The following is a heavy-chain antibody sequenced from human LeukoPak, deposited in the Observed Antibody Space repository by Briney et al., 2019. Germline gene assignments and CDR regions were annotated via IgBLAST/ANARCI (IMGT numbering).Heavy chain of an antibody. Sequence: ASVKVSCKASGYTFTSYAMHWVRQAPGQRLEWMGWINAGNGNTKYSQKFQGRVTITRDTSASTAYMELSSLRSEDTAVYYCARSDQPDSVAGTYYYYYGMDVWGQGTTVTVSS. D-gene: IGHD6-19*01. CDR1: GYTFTSYA. V-gene: IGHV1-3*01. J-gene: IGHJ6*02. CDR2: INAGNGNT. CDR3: ARSDQPDSVAGTYYYYYGMDV.